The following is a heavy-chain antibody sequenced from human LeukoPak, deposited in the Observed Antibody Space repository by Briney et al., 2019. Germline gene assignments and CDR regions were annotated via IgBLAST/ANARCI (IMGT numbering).Heavy chain of an antibody. CDR3: AGSMVRGVRMGY. V-gene: IGHV4-59*01. CDR2: IYHSGST. J-gene: IGHJ4*02. CDR1: GGSISSYY. Sequence: SETLSLTCTVSGGSISSYYWSWIRQPPGKGLEWIGYIYHSGSTNYNPSLKSRVTISVDTSKNQFSLKLSSVTAADTAVYYCAGSMVRGVRMGYWGQGTLVTVSS. D-gene: IGHD3-10*01.